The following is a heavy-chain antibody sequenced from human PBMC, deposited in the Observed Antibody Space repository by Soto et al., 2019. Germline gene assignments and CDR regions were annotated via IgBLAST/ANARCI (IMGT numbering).Heavy chain of an antibody. V-gene: IGHV4-59*08. CDR2: IYYSGST. D-gene: IGHD2-15*01. Sequence: SETLSLTCTVSGGSISSYYWSWIRQPPGKGLEWIGYIYYSGSTNYNPSLKSRVTISVDTSKNQFSLKLSSVTAADTAVYYCARLQRYCSGGSCLGRYMDVWGKGTTVTVSS. CDR1: GGSISSYY. J-gene: IGHJ6*03. CDR3: ARLQRYCSGGSCLGRYMDV.